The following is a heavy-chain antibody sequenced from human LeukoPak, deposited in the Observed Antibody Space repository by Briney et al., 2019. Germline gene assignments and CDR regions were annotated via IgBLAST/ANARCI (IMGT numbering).Heavy chain of an antibody. V-gene: IGHV3-23*01. J-gene: IGHJ4*02. CDR1: GFTFSSYA. D-gene: IGHD3-22*01. CDR2: LSGSGGRT. Sequence: GGSLRLSCAASGFTFSSYAMSWVRQAPGKGLEWVSALSGSGGRTGYADYVKGRFTISRDNSKNTLFLQMSSLRAEDTAVYYCARGREGSGYFFDYWGQGTLVTVSA. CDR3: ARGREGSGYFFDY.